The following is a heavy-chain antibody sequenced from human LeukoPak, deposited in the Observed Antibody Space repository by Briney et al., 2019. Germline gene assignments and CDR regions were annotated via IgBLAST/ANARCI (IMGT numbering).Heavy chain of an antibody. CDR2: IIPILGIA. J-gene: IGHJ4*02. CDR3: ASGWAQYYYDGSGYSFDY. V-gene: IGHV1-69*04. D-gene: IGHD3-22*01. CDR1: GGTFSSYA. Sequence: SVKVSCKASGGTFSSYANSWVRQAPGQGLEWMGRIIPILGIANYAQKFQGRVTITADRSTSTAYMELSSLRSEDTAVYYCASGWAQYYYDGSGYSFDYWGQGTLVTVSS.